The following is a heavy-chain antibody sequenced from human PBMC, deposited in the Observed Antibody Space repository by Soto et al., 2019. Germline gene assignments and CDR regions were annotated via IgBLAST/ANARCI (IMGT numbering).Heavy chain of an antibody. Sequence: PGGSLRLSCAASGFTFSDYAMNWVRQAPGKGLEWVSAISGSGGSTYYADSVKGRFTSSRDNSKNTLYLQMNSLRAEDTPVYYCGTGRFLEWLLPDHWLDPWGQGTLVTVSS. V-gene: IGHV3-23*01. CDR1: GFTFSDYA. CDR2: ISGSGGST. D-gene: IGHD3-3*01. J-gene: IGHJ5*01. CDR3: GTGRFLEWLLPDHWLDP.